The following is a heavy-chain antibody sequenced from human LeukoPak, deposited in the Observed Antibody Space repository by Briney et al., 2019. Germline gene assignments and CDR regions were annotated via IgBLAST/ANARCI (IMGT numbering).Heavy chain of an antibody. J-gene: IGHJ4*02. CDR1: GDSISSGGYY. Sequence: PSETLSLTCTVSGDSISSGGYYWSWIRQRPGKGLEWIGYIYKTGSTYYNPSLKSQVTMSVDTSRNQFSLKLNSVTAADTAVYYCARDVLRWGQGTLVTVSS. V-gene: IGHV4-31*01. CDR3: ARDVLR. CDR2: IYKTGST.